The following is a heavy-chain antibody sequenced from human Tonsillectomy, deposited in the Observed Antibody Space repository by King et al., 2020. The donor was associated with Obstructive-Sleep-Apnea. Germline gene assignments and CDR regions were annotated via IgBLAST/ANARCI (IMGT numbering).Heavy chain of an antibody. V-gene: IGHV3-7*03. J-gene: IGHJ6*02. CDR3: ARDSPGPGFWSSYGMDV. D-gene: IGHD3-3*01. CDR2: IKQDGSEK. Sequence: VQLVESGGGLVQPGGSLRLSCAASGFTFSSYWMSWVRQAPGKGLEWVANIKQDGSEKYYVDSVKGRFTISRDNAKNSLYLQMNSLRAEDTAVYYCARDSPGPGFWSSYGMDVWGQGTTVTVSS. CDR1: GFTFSSYW.